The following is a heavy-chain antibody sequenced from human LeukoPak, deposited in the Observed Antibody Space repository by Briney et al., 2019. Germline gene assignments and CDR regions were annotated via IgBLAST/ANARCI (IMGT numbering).Heavy chain of an antibody. CDR3: AKGTTYYDILTGYGYPYYFDH. CDR2: ISGSGGSK. CDR1: GFAFSKHA. J-gene: IGHJ4*02. Sequence: GGSLRLSCAASGFAFSKHAMSWVRQAPGKGLEWVSAISGSGGSKYYADSVKGRFTISRDNSKNTLYVQMNSLRAEDTATYYCAKGTTYYDILTGYGYPYYFDHWGQGTLVTVSS. D-gene: IGHD3-9*01. V-gene: IGHV3-23*01.